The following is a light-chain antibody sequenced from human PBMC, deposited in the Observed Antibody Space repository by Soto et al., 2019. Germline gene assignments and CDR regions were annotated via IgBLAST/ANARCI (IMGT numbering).Light chain of an antibody. J-gene: IGKJ5*01. Sequence: EIVMTQSPATLSVSPGDRATLSCRASQSINSNLAWYQQQPGQAPRLLIYAASTRATAVPDRFSGSGSGTEFSLTISSLQSEDFAVYYCQQYSKWPITFGQGTRLEIK. CDR2: AAS. CDR1: QSINSN. V-gene: IGKV3-15*01. CDR3: QQYSKWPIT.